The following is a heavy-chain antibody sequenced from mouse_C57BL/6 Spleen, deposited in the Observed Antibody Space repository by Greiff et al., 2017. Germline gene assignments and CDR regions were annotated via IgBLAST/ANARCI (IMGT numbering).Heavy chain of an antibody. V-gene: IGHV8-12*01. CDR2: IYWDDDK. J-gene: IGHJ4*01. CDR3: ALDSSGLYAMDY. CDR1: GFSLRTSGMG. D-gene: IGHD3-2*02. Sequence: QVTLKVSGPGILQSSQTLSLTCSFSGFSLRTSGMGVSWIRQPSGKGLEWLAHIYWDDDKRFNPSLKSRLTIPQDTSRNQVFLQITSVDTADTATYYCALDSSGLYAMDYWGQGTSVTVSS.